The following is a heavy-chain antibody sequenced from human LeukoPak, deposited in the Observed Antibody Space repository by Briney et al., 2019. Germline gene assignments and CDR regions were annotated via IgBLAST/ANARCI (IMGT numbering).Heavy chain of an antibody. Sequence: GGSLRLSCAASGFTFSSYSMNWVRQAPGKGLEWVSYISSSSSTIYYADSVKGRFTISRDNAKNSLYLQMNSLRAEDTAVYYCARGSPPPVDYWGQGTLVTVSS. CDR2: ISSSSSTI. V-gene: IGHV3-48*01. J-gene: IGHJ4*02. CDR1: GFTFSSYS. CDR3: ARGSPPPVDY.